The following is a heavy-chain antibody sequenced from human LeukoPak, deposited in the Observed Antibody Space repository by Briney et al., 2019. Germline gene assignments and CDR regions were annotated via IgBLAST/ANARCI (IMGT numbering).Heavy chain of an antibody. CDR3: VRLRIRPNWFDP. CDR2: INHSGST. V-gene: IGHV4-34*01. CDR1: GGSFSGYY. D-gene: IGHD5-12*01. Sequence: PSETLSLTCAVYGGSFSGYYWSWIRQPPGKGLEWIGEINHSGSTNYNPSLKSRVTISVDTSKNQFSLKLSSVTAADTAVYYCVRLRIRPNWFDPWGQGTLVTVPS. J-gene: IGHJ5*02.